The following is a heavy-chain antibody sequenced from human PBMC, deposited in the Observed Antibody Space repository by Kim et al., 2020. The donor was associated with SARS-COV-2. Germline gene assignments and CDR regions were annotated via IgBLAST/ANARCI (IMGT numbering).Heavy chain of an antibody. J-gene: IGHJ5*02. CDR3: ARDYYYYGSGSYQA. CDR2: FYHSGST. D-gene: IGHD3-10*01. CDR1: GFSISTGYS. V-gene: IGHV4-38-2*02. Sequence: SETLSLTCTVSGFSISTGYSWGWIRQPPGKGLEWVGSFYHSGSTYYNPSLKSRVTISVDTSTNQFSLKLTPVTAADTAVYYCARDYYYYGSGSYQAWGQG.